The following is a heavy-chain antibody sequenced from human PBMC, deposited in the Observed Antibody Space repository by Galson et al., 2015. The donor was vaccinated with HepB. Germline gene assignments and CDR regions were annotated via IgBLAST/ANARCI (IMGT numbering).Heavy chain of an antibody. CDR2: ISGSGGST. CDR3: ASHQIRSYIVVVVAATQTFDY. CDR1: GFTFSSYA. V-gene: IGHV3-23*01. Sequence: SLRLSCAASGFTFSSYAMSWVRQAPGKGLEWVSAISGSGGSTYYADSVKGRFTISRDNSKNTLYLQMNSLRAEDTAVYYCASHQIRSYIVVVVAATQTFDYWGQGTLVTVSS. D-gene: IGHD2-15*01. J-gene: IGHJ4*02.